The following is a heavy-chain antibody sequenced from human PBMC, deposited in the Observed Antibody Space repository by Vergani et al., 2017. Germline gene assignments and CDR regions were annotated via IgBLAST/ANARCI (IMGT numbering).Heavy chain of an antibody. V-gene: IGHV3-48*01. CDR3: ARVSTVTTLYFYYGMDV. D-gene: IGHD4-17*01. CDR2: ISSSSSSI. Sequence: EVQLVESGGGLAQPGGSLRLSCAASGFTFSSYNMNWVRQAPGKGLDWLSYISSSSSSIYYADSVKGRFTISRDNAKNSLNLQMNSLRAEDTAVYYCARVSTVTTLYFYYGMDVWGQGTTVTVSS. CDR1: GFTFSSYN. J-gene: IGHJ6*02.